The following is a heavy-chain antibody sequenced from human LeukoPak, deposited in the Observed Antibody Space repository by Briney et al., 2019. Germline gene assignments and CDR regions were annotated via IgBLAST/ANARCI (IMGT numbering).Heavy chain of an antibody. V-gene: IGHV3-30*03. J-gene: IGHJ4*02. CDR2: ISDDANAK. CDR3: ARGAGAAGGRDYYSDY. Sequence: GGSLRLSCTVSGFLVNNYYMSWVRQAPGKGLEWVAVISDDANAKHYTDSVKGRFTISRDNSRNTLYLQMNSLRPEDTAVYYCARGAGAAGGRDYYSDYWGQGMLVTVSS. CDR1: GFLVNNYY. D-gene: IGHD6-13*01.